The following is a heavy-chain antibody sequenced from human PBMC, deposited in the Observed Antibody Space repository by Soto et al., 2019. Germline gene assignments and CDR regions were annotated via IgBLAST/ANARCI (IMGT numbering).Heavy chain of an antibody. CDR2: IYKSATT. CDR1: GDSISSVDCF. D-gene: IGHD2-15*01. J-gene: IGHJ5*01. V-gene: IGHV4-30-4*01. CDR3: ARGRYCLTGRCFPNWFDS. Sequence: SETLSLTCSVSGDSISSVDCFWAWIRQPPGQALEYIGYIYKSATTYYNPSFESRVAISLDTSKSQFSLNVTSVTAADTAVYFCARGRYCLTGRCFPNWFDSWGQGTLVTVSS.